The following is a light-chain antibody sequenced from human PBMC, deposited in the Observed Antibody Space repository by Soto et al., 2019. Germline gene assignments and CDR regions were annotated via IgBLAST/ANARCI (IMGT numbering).Light chain of an antibody. CDR1: SGHSSYA. CDR2: LNSDGSH. Sequence: QSVLTQSPSASASLGASVKLTCTLSSGHSSYAIAWHQQQPEKGPRYLMKLNSDGSHSKGDGIPDRFSGSSSGAERYLTISSLQSEDEADYYCQTWGTGIVXXXGXTKLXVL. J-gene: IGLJ2*01. CDR3: QTWGTGIVX. V-gene: IGLV4-69*01.